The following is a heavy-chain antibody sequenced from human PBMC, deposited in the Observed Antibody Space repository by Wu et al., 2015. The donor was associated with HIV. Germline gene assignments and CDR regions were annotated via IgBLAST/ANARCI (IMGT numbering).Heavy chain of an antibody. V-gene: IGHV1-2*02. CDR2: INSNRGGT. CDR3: ARLQSLHGLYSNADY. CDR1: GYTFTDFY. D-gene: IGHD6-19*01. Sequence: QVQLLQSGAELKKPGASVMVSCKTSGYTFTDFYIYWVRQAPGQGLEWMGWINSNRGGTKYAQKFQGRVTLTRDTAVSTTYMELSSLTSDDTAVYYCARLQSLHGLYSNADYWAGGTDWSPSPQ. J-gene: IGHJ4*01.